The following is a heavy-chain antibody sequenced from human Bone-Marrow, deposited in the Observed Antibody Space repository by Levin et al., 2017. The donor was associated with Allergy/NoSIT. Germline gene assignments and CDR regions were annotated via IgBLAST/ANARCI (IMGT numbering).Heavy chain of an antibody. V-gene: IGHV3-21*01. D-gene: IGHD2-8*02. CDR3: ARGIIGDVRVAHGEAYDI. Sequence: GGSLRLSCTASGFTFSIYSINWVRLAPGKGLEWVSSISSSGSDMYYVDPVKGRFTIPRDNAKNSLTLQMNSLRAEDTAVYYCARGIIGDVRVAHGEAYDIWGQGTMVSVSS. CDR1: GFTFSIYS. J-gene: IGHJ3*02. CDR2: ISSSGSDM.